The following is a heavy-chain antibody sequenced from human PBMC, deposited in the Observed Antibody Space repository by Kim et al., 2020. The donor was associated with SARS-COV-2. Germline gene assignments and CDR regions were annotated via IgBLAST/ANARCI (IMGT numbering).Heavy chain of an antibody. J-gene: IGHJ6*02. CDR2: FDPEDGET. D-gene: IGHD1-26*01. CDR1: GYTLTELS. Sequence: ASVKVSCKVSGYTLTELSMHWVRQAPGKGLEWMGGFDPEDGETIYAQKFQGRVTMTEDTSTDTAYMELSSLRSEDTAVYYCATAMTGSYYAPNYYGMDVWGQGTTVTVSS. CDR3: ATAMTGSYYAPNYYGMDV. V-gene: IGHV1-24*01.